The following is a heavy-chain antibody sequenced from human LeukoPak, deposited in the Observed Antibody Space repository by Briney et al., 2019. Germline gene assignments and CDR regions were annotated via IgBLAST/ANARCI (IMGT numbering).Heavy chain of an antibody. V-gene: IGHV1-18*01. Sequence: ASVKVSCKSSGYTFTSHDISWVRQAPGQGLEWMGWISAYNGNTNYAQKLQGRVTMTTDTSTSTAYMELRSLRSDDAAVYYCAKMTGRYGMDVWGQGTTVTVSS. CDR2: ISAYNGNT. J-gene: IGHJ6*02. CDR3: AKMTGRYGMDV. CDR1: GYTFTSHD.